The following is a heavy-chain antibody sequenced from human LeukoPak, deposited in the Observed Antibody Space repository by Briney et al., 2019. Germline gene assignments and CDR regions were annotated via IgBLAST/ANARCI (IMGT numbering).Heavy chain of an antibody. V-gene: IGHV3-23*01. CDR2: ISGSGGST. CDR1: GFTVSSNY. D-gene: IGHD6-19*01. Sequence: GGSLRLSCAASGFTVSSNYMSWVRQAPGKGLEWVSAISGSGGSTYYADSVKGRFTISRDNSKNTLYLQMNSLRAEDTAVYYCAIATFDSSGWWGFAYWGQGTLVTVSS. CDR3: AIATFDSSGWWGFAY. J-gene: IGHJ4*02.